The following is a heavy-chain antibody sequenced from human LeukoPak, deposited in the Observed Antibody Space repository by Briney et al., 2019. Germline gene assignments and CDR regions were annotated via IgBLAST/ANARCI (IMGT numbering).Heavy chain of an antibody. J-gene: IGHJ4*02. Sequence: GGSLRLSCAASGFTVSSNYMSWVRQAPGKGLEWVSVIYSGGSTYYADSVKGRFTISRDNAKNSLYLQMNSLRADDTAVYYCATSDCSGGSCYSVGGYWGQGTLVTVSS. V-gene: IGHV3-53*01. D-gene: IGHD2-15*01. CDR1: GFTVSSNY. CDR3: ATSDCSGGSCYSVGGY. CDR2: IYSGGST.